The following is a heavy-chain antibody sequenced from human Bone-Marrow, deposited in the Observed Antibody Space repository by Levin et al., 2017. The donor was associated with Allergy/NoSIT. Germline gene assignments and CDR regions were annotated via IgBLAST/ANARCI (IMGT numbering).Heavy chain of an antibody. CDR3: ARAGVSGSYYFDY. J-gene: IGHJ4*02. V-gene: IGHV1-2*04. CDR2: INPNSGGT. D-gene: IGHD1-26*01. Sequence: ASVKVSCKASGYTFTGYYMHWVRQAPGQGLEWMGWINPNSGGTNYAQKFQGWVTMTRDTSISTAYMELSRLRSDDTAVYYCARAGVSGSYYFDYWGQGTLVTVSS. CDR1: GYTFTGYY.